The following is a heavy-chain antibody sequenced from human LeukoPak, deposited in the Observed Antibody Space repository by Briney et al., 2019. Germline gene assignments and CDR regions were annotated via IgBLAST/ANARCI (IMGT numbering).Heavy chain of an antibody. D-gene: IGHD7-27*01. V-gene: IGHV5-51*01. CDR1: GYSFTSYW. Sequence: GESLKISCKASGYSFTSYWIGWVRQVPGKGLEWMGIIDPSDSETRYTPSFHGQVTISVDKSLTTAYLQWNSLKASDTATYYCARQTTMGRSGDYWGQGTLVTVSS. CDR3: ARQTTMGRSGDY. CDR2: IDPSDSET. J-gene: IGHJ4*02.